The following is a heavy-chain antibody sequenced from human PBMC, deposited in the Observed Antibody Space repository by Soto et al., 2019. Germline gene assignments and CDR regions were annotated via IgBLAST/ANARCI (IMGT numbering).Heavy chain of an antibody. D-gene: IGHD1-26*01. Sequence: EVQLVESGGGLVKPGGSLRLSCAASGFTFSSYSMNWVRQAPGKGLEWVSSISSSSSYIYFADSVKGRFTISRDNAKNSLYLQIISLRAEDTAVYYFAREFELYHDAFDIWGQGTMVTVSS. CDR3: AREFELYHDAFDI. J-gene: IGHJ3*02. CDR1: GFTFSSYS. CDR2: ISSSSSYI. V-gene: IGHV3-21*01.